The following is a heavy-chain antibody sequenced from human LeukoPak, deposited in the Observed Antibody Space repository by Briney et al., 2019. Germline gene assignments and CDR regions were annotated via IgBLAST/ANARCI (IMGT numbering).Heavy chain of an antibody. J-gene: IGHJ4*02. CDR2: INPNSGDT. CDR3: AREYYDSSEFDS. Sequence: ASVKVSCKTSGNTFTGYYIHWVRQAPGQGLEWVGRINPNSGDTKYAPKFQGRVTMTRDMSISTIYMELSSLRSDDTAVYYCAREYYDSSEFDSWGQGTLVTVSS. V-gene: IGHV1-2*06. CDR1: GNTFTGYY. D-gene: IGHD3-22*01.